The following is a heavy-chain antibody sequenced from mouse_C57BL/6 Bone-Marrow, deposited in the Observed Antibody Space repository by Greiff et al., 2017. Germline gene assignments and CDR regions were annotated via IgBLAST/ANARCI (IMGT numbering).Heavy chain of an antibody. Sequence: VQLQQSGPELVKPGASVKISCKASGYTFTDYYINWVKQRPGQGLEWIGWIFPGSGSTYYNEKFKGKATLTVDKSSSTAYMLLSSLTSEDSAVYFCARKGGYDGSSHHFAYWGQGTLVTVSA. J-gene: IGHJ3*01. V-gene: IGHV1-75*01. CDR1: GYTFTDYY. CDR2: IFPGSGST. D-gene: IGHD1-1*01. CDR3: ARKGGYDGSSHHFAY.